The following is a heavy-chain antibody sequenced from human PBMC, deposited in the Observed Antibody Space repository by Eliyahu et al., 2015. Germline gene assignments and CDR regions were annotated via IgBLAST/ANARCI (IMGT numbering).Heavy chain of an antibody. Sequence: QVQLQESGPGLVKPSETLXXTCTXSGGSXSSYYWXWXRQPPGKGLEWIGYIYYSGSTNYXPSLKSRVTISVDTSKNQFSLKLSSVTAADTAVYYCARAGYRVATIGFDYWGQGTLVTVSS. CDR1: GGSXSSYY. CDR2: IYYSGST. D-gene: IGHD5-12*01. J-gene: IGHJ4*02. V-gene: IGHV4-59*01. CDR3: ARAGYRVATIGFDY.